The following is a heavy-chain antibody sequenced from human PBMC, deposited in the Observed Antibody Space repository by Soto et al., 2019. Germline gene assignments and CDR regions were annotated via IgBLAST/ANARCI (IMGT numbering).Heavy chain of an antibody. CDR2: ISYDGSNK. V-gene: IGHV3-30*03. CDR1: GFTFISYG. Sequence: GSLRLSCAASGFTFISYGIHWVRQAPGKGLEWVAVISYDGSNKYYADSVKGRFTISRDNSKNTLYLQMNSLRAEDTAVYYCARSWSSDYWGQGTLVTVSS. J-gene: IGHJ4*02. CDR3: ARSWSSDY.